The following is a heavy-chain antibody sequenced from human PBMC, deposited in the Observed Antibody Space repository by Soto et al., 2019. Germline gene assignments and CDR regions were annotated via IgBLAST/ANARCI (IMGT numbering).Heavy chain of an antibody. D-gene: IGHD2-21*02. CDR3: ARDLWGYCGTDCYPLDV. Sequence: SDTLSLTCTVSGVSIIGYYWSWIRQAPGKGLEWIGYMYNTGSTVYNPSFKSRVTISVDTSKNQFSLKLNSVTAADTAVYYCARDLWGYCGTDCYPLDVWGQGTTVTVS. V-gene: IGHV4-59*01. J-gene: IGHJ6*02. CDR1: GVSIIGYY. CDR2: MYNTGST.